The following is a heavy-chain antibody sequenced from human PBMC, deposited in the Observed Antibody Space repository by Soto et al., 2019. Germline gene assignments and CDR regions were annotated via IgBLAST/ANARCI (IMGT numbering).Heavy chain of an antibody. D-gene: IGHD5-12*01. V-gene: IGHV3-20*01. CDR1: GFTFDDYG. CDR2: INWNGGST. CDR3: ARTSLVANYPDAFDI. Sequence: AGGSLRLSCAASGFTFDDYGMSWVRRAPGKGLEWVSGINWNGGSTGYADSVKGRFTISRDNAKNSLYLQMNSLRAEDTALYHCARTSLVANYPDAFDIWGQGTMVTVSS. J-gene: IGHJ3*02.